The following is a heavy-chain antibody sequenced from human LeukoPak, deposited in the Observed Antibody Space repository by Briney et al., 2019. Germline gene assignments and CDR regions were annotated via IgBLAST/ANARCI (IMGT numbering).Heavy chain of an antibody. V-gene: IGHV1-8*03. Sequence: ASVKVSCKASGYTFTGYYVHWVRQAPGQGLEWMGWMNPNSGNTVYAQKFQGRVTITRSTSISTAYMELSSLRSEDTAVYYCARRGSYGSVDYWGQGTLVTVSS. CDR2: MNPNSGNT. CDR1: GYTFTGYY. CDR3: ARRGSYGSVDY. J-gene: IGHJ4*02. D-gene: IGHD1-26*01.